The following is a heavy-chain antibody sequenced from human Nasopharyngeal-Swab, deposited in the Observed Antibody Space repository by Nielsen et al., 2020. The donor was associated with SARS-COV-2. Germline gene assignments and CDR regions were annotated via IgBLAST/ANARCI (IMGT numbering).Heavy chain of an antibody. CDR2: MNPNSGNT. CDR3: ARGQYRYSSSWYGGNWFDP. D-gene: IGHD6-13*01. V-gene: IGHV1-8*01. CDR1: GYTFTSYD. Sequence: ASVKVSCKASGYTFTSYDINWVRQATGQGLEWMGWMNPNSGNTGYAQKFQGRVTMTRNTSISTAYMELSSLRSEDTAVYCCARGQYRYSSSWYGGNWFDPWGQGTLVTVSS. J-gene: IGHJ5*02.